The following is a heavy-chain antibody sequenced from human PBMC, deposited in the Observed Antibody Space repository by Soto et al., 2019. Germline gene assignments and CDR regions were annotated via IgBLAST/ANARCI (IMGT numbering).Heavy chain of an antibody. V-gene: IGHV1-69*06. J-gene: IGHJ6*02. CDR3: ARGQDIVVAPAAIGYYYYGMDV. CDR1: GGTFSSYA. D-gene: IGHD2-2*01. CDR2: IIPIFGTA. Sequence: ASVKVSCKASGGTFSSYAISWVRQAPGQGLEWMGGIIPIFGTANYAQKFQGRVTITADKSTSTAYMELSSLRSEDTAVYYCARGQDIVVAPAAIGYYYYGMDVWGQGTTVTVSS.